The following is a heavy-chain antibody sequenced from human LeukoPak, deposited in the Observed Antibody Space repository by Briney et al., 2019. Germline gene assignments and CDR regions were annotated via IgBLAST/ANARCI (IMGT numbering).Heavy chain of an antibody. D-gene: IGHD6-13*01. CDR2: ISSSSSSTI. CDR3: AKDLYSSSWYPYYYYYGMDV. V-gene: IGHV3-48*01. Sequence: PGGSLRLSCAASGFTFSSYSMNWVRQAPGKGLEWVSYISSSSSSTIYYADSVKGRFTISRDNSKNTLYLQMNSLRAEDTAVYYCAKDLYSSSWYPYYYYYGMDVWGQGTTVTVSS. CDR1: GFTFSSYS. J-gene: IGHJ6*02.